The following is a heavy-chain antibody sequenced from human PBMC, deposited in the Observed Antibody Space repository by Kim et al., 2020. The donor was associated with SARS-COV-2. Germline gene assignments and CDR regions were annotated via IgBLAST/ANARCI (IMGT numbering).Heavy chain of an antibody. J-gene: IGHJ1*01. Sequence: GGSLRLSCAASGFTFSSYAMSWVRQAPGKGLEWVSVIYSGGSSTYYADSVKGRFTISRDNSKNTLYLQMNSLRAEDTAVYYCAKDSSGYKVAGSFQHWGQGTLVTVSS. CDR2: IYSGGSST. D-gene: IGHD3-22*01. CDR1: GFTFSSYA. CDR3: AKDSSGYKVAGSFQH. V-gene: IGHV3-23*03.